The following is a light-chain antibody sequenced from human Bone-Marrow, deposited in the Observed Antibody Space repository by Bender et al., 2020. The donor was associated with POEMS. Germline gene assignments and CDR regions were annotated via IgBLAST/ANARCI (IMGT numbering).Light chain of an antibody. CDR1: SSDVGGSNY. V-gene: IGLV2-14*01. J-gene: IGLJ2*01. CDR2: EVN. CDR3: SSYSTSSTLVI. Sequence: QSTLTQPASVSGSPGQSVTIPCTGTSSDVGGSNYVSWYQQFPGRAPKLIIYEVNNRPSGVSHRFSASKSRSTASLTISGLQPEDEADYFCSSYSTSSTLVIFGGGTKLTVL.